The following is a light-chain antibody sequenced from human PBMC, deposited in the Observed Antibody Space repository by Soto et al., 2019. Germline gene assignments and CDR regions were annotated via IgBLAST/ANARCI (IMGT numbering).Light chain of an antibody. Sequence: QSALTQPRSVSGSPGQSVTISCTGTSSDIGGYNFVSWYQQHPGKAPKVMIYDVGKRPSGVPGRFSGSKSGNTASLTISGLQADDEGDYYCCSYAGSYTLVFGGGTKVTVL. CDR3: CSYAGSYTLV. V-gene: IGLV2-11*01. CDR2: DVG. J-gene: IGLJ2*01. CDR1: SSDIGGYNF.